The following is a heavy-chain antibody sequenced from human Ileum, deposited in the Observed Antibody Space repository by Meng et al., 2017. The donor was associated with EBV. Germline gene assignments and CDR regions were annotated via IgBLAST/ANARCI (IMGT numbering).Heavy chain of an antibody. Sequence: EVQRVGSGGTLVQPGGSLRLSCAASGFTFSSYWMHWVRQAPGKGLVWVSRINSDGSNTNYADSVKGRFTISRDNAKNTLYLQMNSLRAEDTAMYYCAISITVTTDYWGQGTLVTVSS. D-gene: IGHD4-17*01. V-gene: IGHV3-74*01. CDR3: AISITVTTDY. J-gene: IGHJ4*02. CDR1: GFTFSSYW. CDR2: INSDGSNT.